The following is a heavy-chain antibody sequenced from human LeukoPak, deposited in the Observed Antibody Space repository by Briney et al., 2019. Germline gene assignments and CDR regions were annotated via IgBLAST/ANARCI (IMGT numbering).Heavy chain of an antibody. CDR1: GFTFSSYS. D-gene: IGHD3-9*01. J-gene: IGHJ4*02. V-gene: IGHV3-21*01. CDR2: ISSSSSDM. Sequence: PGGSLRLSCAASGFTFSSYSMNWVRQAPGKGLEWVSAISSSSSDMYYADSVKGRFTISGDNAKNSLYLQMSSLRAEDTAVYYCARDSYDILTGYPAHWGQGILVTVSS. CDR3: ARDSYDILTGYPAH.